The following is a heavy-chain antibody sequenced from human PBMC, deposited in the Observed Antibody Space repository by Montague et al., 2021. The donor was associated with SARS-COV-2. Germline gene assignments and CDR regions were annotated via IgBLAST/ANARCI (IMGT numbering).Heavy chain of an antibody. CDR3: ARSPYRTTYLNGMDV. V-gene: IGHV4-61*09. CDR2: IYTLGST. D-gene: IGHD1-14*01. J-gene: IGHJ6*02. Sequence: TLSLTCTVSGGSISSGDYHWSWVRQPVGKGLEWIGYIYTLGSTNYNPSLKSRVTISIDTSKNQFSLKLSSVTAADTAVYFCARSPYRTTYLNGMDVWGQGTTVTVSS. CDR1: GGSISSGDYH.